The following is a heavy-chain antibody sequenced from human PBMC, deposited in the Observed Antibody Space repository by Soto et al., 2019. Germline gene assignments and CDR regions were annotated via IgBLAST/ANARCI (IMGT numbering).Heavy chain of an antibody. J-gene: IGHJ2*01. V-gene: IGHV3-48*03. CDR3: ARDRRDTIFGVVSSYFDL. Sequence: QTGGSLRLSCAASGFTFSGYEMNWVRQAPGKGLEWVSYISSSGSTIYYADSVKGRFTISRDNARNSLYLQMNSLRAEDTAVYYCARDRRDTIFGVVSSYFDLWGRGTLVTVS. CDR2: ISSSGSTI. D-gene: IGHD3-3*01. CDR1: GFTFSGYE.